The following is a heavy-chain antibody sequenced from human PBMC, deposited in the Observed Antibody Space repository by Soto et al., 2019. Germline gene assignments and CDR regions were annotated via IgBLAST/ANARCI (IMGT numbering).Heavy chain of an antibody. J-gene: IGHJ4*02. V-gene: IGHV3-30-3*01. CDR3: ARDPADTAMVLLIGSFDY. Sequence: PGGSLRLSCAASGFTFSSYTLHWVRQAPGKGLEWVAVISYDGSNKFYADSVKGRFTISRDNSKNTLYLQMNSLRAEDTAVYYCARDPADTAMVLLIGSFDYWGQGTLVTSPQ. D-gene: IGHD5-18*01. CDR2: ISYDGSNK. CDR1: GFTFSSYT.